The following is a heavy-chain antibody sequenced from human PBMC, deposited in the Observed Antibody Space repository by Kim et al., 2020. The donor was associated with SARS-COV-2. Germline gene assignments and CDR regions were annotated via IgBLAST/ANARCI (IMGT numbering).Heavy chain of an antibody. V-gene: IGHV3-74*01. Sequence: SYADSGKGRFTISRDNDRNTLYLQMNRLRAEDKAVYYCARDRLGYYGMDVWGQGTTVTVSS. D-gene: IGHD3-16*01. CDR3: ARDRLGYYGMDV. J-gene: IGHJ6*02.